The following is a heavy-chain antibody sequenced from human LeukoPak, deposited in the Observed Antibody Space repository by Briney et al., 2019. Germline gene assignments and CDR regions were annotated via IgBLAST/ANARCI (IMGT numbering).Heavy chain of an antibody. CDR2: ISSSGSTI. Sequence: GSLRLSCAASGFTFSSYSMNWVRQAPGKGLEWVSYISSSGSTIYYADSVKGRFTISRDNAKNSLYLQMNSLRAEDTAVYYCARAGYGDNGYYYYYMDVWGKGTTVTVSS. V-gene: IGHV3-48*04. J-gene: IGHJ6*03. CDR1: GFTFSSYS. CDR3: ARAGYGDNGYYYYYMDV. D-gene: IGHD4-17*01.